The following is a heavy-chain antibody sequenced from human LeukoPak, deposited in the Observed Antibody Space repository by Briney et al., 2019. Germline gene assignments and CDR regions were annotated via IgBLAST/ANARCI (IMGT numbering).Heavy chain of an antibody. Sequence: SETLSLTCTVSGYSISSGYYWGWIRQPPGKGLEWIGSIYHSGSTYYNPSLKSRVTISVDTSKNQFSLKLSSVTAADTAVYYCARDWDTAMVFDYWGQGTLVTVSP. CDR3: ARDWDTAMVFDY. V-gene: IGHV4-38-2*02. D-gene: IGHD5-18*01. J-gene: IGHJ4*02. CDR2: IYHSGST. CDR1: GYSISSGYY.